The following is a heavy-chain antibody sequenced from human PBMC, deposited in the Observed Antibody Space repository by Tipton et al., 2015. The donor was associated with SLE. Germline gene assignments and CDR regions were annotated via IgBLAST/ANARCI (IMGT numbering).Heavy chain of an antibody. Sequence: TLSLTCTVSGDSVKSRYWIWVRQPAGRGLEWLGTIYHSGTTYYNPSLKSRLTLSIDTSKNQFSLKLSSVTAADTAAYYCARQVGSNWYWALDPWGQGTLVTVSS. CDR3: ARQVGSNWYWALDP. J-gene: IGHJ5*02. CDR2: IYHSGTT. V-gene: IGHV4-59*08. D-gene: IGHD6-13*01. CDR1: GDSVKSRY.